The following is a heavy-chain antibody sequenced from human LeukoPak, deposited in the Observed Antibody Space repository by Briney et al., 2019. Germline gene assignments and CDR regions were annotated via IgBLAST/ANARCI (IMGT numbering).Heavy chain of an antibody. CDR1: GVTISSYS. Sequence: SGTLSLSCAASGVTISSYSMSWIRQPPGKGLEWVWYIYDSGSTNYNPSLKSRVTISVDTSKNQFSLKLSSVTAANTAVYYCAGSYYDILTGYYSWFDPWGQGTLATVSS. V-gene: IGHV4-59*01. CDR2: IYDSGST. J-gene: IGHJ5*02. CDR3: AGSYYDILTGYYSWFDP. D-gene: IGHD3-9*01.